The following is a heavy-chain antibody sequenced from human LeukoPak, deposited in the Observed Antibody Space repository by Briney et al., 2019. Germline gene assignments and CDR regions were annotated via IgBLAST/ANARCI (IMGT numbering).Heavy chain of an antibody. D-gene: IGHD3-22*01. CDR2: IKQYGSEK. CDR3: ARDLYQIVVVPHYFDY. V-gene: IGHV3-7*01. CDR1: GFIFRSYW. J-gene: IGHJ4*02. Sequence: GGSLRLFCGASGFIFRSYWMRWVRQARGKGLEGVANIKQYGSEKYYVDSVKGRFTISRDTAKNSLYLQMNSLTAEDTAVYYCARDLYQIVVVPHYFDYWGQGTLVTASS.